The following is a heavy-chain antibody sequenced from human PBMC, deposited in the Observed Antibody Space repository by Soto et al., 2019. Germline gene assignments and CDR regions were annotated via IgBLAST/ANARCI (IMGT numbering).Heavy chain of an antibody. CDR2: IGPESGAT. V-gene: IGHV1-2*02. D-gene: IGHD3-3*01. CDR1: GYTFTGHY. J-gene: IGHJ4*02. CDR3: ASGPYYDFWSGYLSY. Sequence: GASVKVSCKASGYTFTGHYIHWVQQAPEQGPEWMGEIGPESGATRYAQKFQGRVTMTRDTSITTVYLELKNLSPDDTAVYYCASGPYYDFWSGYLSYWGQGXLVTVYS.